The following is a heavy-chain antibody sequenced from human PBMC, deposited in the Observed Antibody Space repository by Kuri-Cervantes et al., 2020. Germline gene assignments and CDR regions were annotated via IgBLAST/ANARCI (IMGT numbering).Heavy chain of an antibody. J-gene: IGHJ3*02. CDR1: GYTFTSYG. V-gene: IGHV1-18*01. CDR3: ATGGDTAMFYDAFNI. D-gene: IGHD5-18*01. Sequence: ASVKVSCKASGYTFTSYGISWVRQAPGQGLEWMGWISAYNGNTNYAQKLQGRVTMTTDTSTSTAYMELSSLRSEDTAVYYCATGGDTAMFYDAFNIWGQGTLVTVSS. CDR2: ISAYNGNT.